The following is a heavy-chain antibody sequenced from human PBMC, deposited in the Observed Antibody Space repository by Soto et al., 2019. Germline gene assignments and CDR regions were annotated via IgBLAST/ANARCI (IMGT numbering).Heavy chain of an antibody. D-gene: IGHD4-17*01. Sequence: GGSLRLSCAASGFTFSSYAMSWVRQAPGKGLEWVSAISGSGGSTYYADSVKGRFTISRENSKNTLYLQMNSLRAEDTAVYYCAKDLIGGDYSLILYYYGMDVWGQGTTVTVSS. J-gene: IGHJ6*02. CDR1: GFTFSSYA. CDR3: AKDLIGGDYSLILYYYGMDV. CDR2: ISGSGGST. V-gene: IGHV3-23*01.